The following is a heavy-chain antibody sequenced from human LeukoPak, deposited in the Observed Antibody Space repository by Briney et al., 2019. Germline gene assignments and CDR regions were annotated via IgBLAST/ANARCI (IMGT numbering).Heavy chain of an antibody. CDR1: GFIFTDYW. J-gene: IGHJ4*02. Sequence: GGSLRFSCAASGFIFTDYWMHWVRQGPGKELVWVARISGDGRGTTYADSVKGRFTISRDNSRNTLYLQMNSLIAEDTAVYYCARDRQGGNWGDFDFWGQGTLVIVSS. CDR2: ISGDGRGT. V-gene: IGHV3-74*01. D-gene: IGHD3-16*01. CDR3: ARDRQGGNWGDFDF.